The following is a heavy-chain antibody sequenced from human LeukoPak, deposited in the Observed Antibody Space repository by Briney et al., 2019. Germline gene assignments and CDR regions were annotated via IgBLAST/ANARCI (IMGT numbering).Heavy chain of an antibody. J-gene: IGHJ4*02. V-gene: IGHV3-48*01. Sequence: GGSLRLSCAASGFTFSSYSMNWVRQAPGKGLEWVSYISSSSSTIYYADSVKGRFTISRDNAKNSLYLQMNSLRAEDTAVYYCARGSDGDFWSGYPDYWGQGTLVTVSS. CDR3: ARGSDGDFWSGYPDY. D-gene: IGHD3-3*01. CDR1: GFTFSSYS. CDR2: ISSSSSTI.